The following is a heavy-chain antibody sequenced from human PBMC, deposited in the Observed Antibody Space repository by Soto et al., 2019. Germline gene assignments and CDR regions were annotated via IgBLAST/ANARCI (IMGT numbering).Heavy chain of an antibody. CDR3: AKDRYLGYCSGGSCYSGYYYYYGMDV. CDR2: ISYDGSNK. J-gene: IGHJ6*02. CDR1: GFNFSSYA. D-gene: IGHD2-15*01. Sequence: GGSQRLSCEASGFNFSSYAMHWVRQEQGKGLEWVAVISYDGSNKYYADSVKGRFTISRDNSKNTLYLQMNSLRAEDTAVYYCAKDRYLGYCSGGSCYSGYYYYYGMDVWGQGTTVTVSS. V-gene: IGHV3-30-3*01.